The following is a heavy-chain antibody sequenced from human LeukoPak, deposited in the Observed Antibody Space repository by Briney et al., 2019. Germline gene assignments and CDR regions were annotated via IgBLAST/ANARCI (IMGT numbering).Heavy chain of an antibody. CDR3: ARGDWAPFDC. J-gene: IGHJ4*02. V-gene: IGHV3-7*01. CDR2: IDQDGSSK. CDR1: GFTFSDYW. Sequence: PGGSLRLSCVASGFTFSDYWMNWVRQAPGKGLEWVANIDQDGSSKYYLDSVKGRFTISRDNAKNSLYLQINNLRAEDTAVYFCARGDWAPFDCWGQGSLLTVSS. D-gene: IGHD2-21*02.